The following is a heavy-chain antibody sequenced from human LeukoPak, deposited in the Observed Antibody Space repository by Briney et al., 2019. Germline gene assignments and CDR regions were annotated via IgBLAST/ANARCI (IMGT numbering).Heavy chain of an antibody. J-gene: IGHJ3*02. D-gene: IGHD6-6*01. V-gene: IGHV4-39*01. Sequence: PSETLSLTCTASGGSISSSSYYWGWIRQPPGKGLEWIGSIYYSGSTYYNPSLKSRVTISVDTSKNQFSLKLSSVTAADTAVYYCARHGLEYSSSWGSHAFDIWGQGTMVTVSS. CDR1: GGSISSSSYY. CDR3: ARHGLEYSSSWGSHAFDI. CDR2: IYYSGST.